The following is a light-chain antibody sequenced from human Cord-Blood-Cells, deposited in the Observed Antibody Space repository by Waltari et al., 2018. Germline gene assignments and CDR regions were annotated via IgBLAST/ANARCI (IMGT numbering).Light chain of an antibody. CDR1: SSDVGGYNY. CDR3: SSYTSSSTV. V-gene: IGLV2-14*01. Sequence: QSALTQPASVSGSPGQSITISCTGTSSDVGGYNYVSWYQQHPGKAPKLMIYDVSKRPSVVSNRFSGSKSGSTASLTISGLQAEDEADYYCSSYTSSSTVFGGGTQLTVL. CDR2: DVS. J-gene: IGLJ7*01.